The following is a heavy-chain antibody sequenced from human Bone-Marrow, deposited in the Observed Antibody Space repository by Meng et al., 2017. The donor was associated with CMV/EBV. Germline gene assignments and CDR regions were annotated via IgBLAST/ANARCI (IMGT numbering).Heavy chain of an antibody. Sequence: GGSLRLSCAASGFTFKSYAMYWVRRAPGKGLEWVAFISHDGSYTYYAGSVKGRFTISRDNSKNTLYLQMNSLRPEDTAVYYWARGGRYTSPVNWFDPWGQGTLVTVSS. J-gene: IGHJ5*02. CDR3: ARGGRYTSPVNWFDP. CDR1: GFTFKSYA. CDR2: ISHDGSYT. D-gene: IGHD5-18*01. V-gene: IGHV3-30*04.